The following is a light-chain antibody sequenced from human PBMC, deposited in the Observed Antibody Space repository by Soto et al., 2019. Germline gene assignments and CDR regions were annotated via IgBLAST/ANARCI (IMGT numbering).Light chain of an antibody. CDR2: DVS. CDR3: CSKSTTNIRV. CDR1: SIDVGAYNY. Sequence: QSVLTQPASVSGSPGQSITISCTGTSIDVGAYNYVSWYQHYPGKAPKLMIYDVSNRPSGVSNRFSGSKSGNTASLTISGLQAEDEADYYCCSKSTTNIRVFGTGTKVTVL. V-gene: IGLV2-14*03. J-gene: IGLJ1*01.